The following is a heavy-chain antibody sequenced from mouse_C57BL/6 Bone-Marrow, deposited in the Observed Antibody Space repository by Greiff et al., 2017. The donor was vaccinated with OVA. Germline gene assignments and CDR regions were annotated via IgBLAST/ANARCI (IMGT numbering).Heavy chain of an antibody. D-gene: IGHD1-1*01. J-gene: IGHJ2*01. CDR2: IRNKPNGSTT. CDR3: ARYKGRVAVDYFDY. CDR1: GFTFTNYY. V-gene: IGHV7-3*01. Sequence: EVMLVESGGGLVQPGDSLSLSCAASGFTFTNYYMSWVRQPPGKALEWLAFIRNKPNGSTTEYSASVKGRFTISSDNSLCIRYLQMSALRAENSATYYGARYKGRVAVDYFDYWGQGAALTVSS.